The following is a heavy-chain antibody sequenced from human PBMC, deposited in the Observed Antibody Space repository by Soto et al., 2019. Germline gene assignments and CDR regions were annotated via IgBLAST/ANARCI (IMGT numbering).Heavy chain of an antibody. J-gene: IGHJ3*02. CDR1: GGSISSGGYY. Sequence: QVQLQESGPGLVKPRQTLSLTCTVSGGSISSGGYYWSWIRQHPGKGLEWIGFIYYSGTTYYNPSLKSRVTVSVDTSKNQFSLKLSSVTAADTAVYYCARKITIFGVVDHDAFDIWGQGTMLTVSS. CDR2: IYYSGTT. D-gene: IGHD3-3*01. CDR3: ARKITIFGVVDHDAFDI. V-gene: IGHV4-31*03.